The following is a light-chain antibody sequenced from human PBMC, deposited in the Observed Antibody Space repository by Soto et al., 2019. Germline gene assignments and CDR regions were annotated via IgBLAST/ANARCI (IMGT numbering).Light chain of an antibody. CDR3: LQHNTYPLT. CDR2: SAS. V-gene: IGKV1-17*01. J-gene: IGKJ4*01. Sequence: DIQMTQSPSTLSASLGDSVTIXXRASQGIRNDLSWYQQKPGKAPKGXIYSASRLQSGVPSRFSGSGSGTEFTLTISSLQPEDFTTYYCLQHNTYPLTFGGGTKVDI. CDR1: QGIRND.